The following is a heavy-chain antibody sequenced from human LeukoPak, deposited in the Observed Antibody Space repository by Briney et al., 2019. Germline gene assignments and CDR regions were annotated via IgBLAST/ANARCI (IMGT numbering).Heavy chain of an antibody. CDR2: ISDSGGST. CDR1: GFTFSTYE. V-gene: IGHV3-23*01. J-gene: IGHJ4*02. CDR3: AKRGVVIRVILVGFHKEAYYFDS. D-gene: IGHD3-22*01. Sequence: GRSLRLSCAASGFTFSTYEMHWVRQAPGKGLEWVAGISDSGGSTNYADSVKGRFTISRDNPKNTLYLQMNSLRAEDTAVYFCAKRGVVIRVILVGFHKEAYYFDSWGQGALVTVSS.